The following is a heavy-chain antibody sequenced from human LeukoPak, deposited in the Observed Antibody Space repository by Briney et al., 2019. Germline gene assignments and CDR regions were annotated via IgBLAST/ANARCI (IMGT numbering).Heavy chain of an antibody. D-gene: IGHD3-10*01. CDR2: IRSSGSNM. V-gene: IGHV3-48*01. J-gene: IGHJ6*02. CDR3: ARDGLGSGMDV. CDR1: GFIFSSNS. Sequence: GGSLRLSCVASGFIFSSNSMNWVRQAPGKGLELVSHIRSSGSNMYYADSVKGRFTISSDNSKNTLYLQMNSLRAEDTAVYYCARDGLGSGMDVWGQGTTVTVSS.